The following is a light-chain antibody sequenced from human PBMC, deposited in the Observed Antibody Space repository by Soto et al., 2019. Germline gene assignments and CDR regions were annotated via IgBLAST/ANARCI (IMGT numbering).Light chain of an antibody. CDR3: QQYYDTPPRT. V-gene: IGKV1-8*01. Sequence: AIRMTQSPSSFSASTGDRVTITCRASQDISSYLAWYQQKPGKAPNLLIFGASTLQSGVPSRFSGSGSGTDFTLTINCLQSEDFATYYCQQYYDTPPRTFGQGTKVDIK. CDR2: GAS. J-gene: IGKJ1*01. CDR1: QDISSY.